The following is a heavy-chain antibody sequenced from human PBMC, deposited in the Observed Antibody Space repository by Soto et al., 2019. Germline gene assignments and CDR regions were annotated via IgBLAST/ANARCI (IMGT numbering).Heavy chain of an antibody. CDR3: AGSAVAGEFDY. Sequence: QLVESGGGLIQPGRSLRLSCAASGFTFDNYAMHWVRQAPGKGLEWVSGISWDSGSIDYADSVRGRFTISRDNARNSLYLRMSSLRPEDTAVYYCAGSAVAGEFDYWGQGTLVTVSS. CDR1: GFTFDNYA. D-gene: IGHD6-19*01. J-gene: IGHJ4*02. CDR2: ISWDSGSI. V-gene: IGHV3-9*01.